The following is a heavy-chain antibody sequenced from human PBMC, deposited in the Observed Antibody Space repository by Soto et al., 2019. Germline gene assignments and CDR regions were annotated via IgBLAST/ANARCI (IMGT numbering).Heavy chain of an antibody. V-gene: IGHV1-18*01. Sequence: QVQLVQSGAEVKKPGASVKVSCKASGYTFTSYGISWVRQAPGQGLEWMGWISAYNGNTNYAQKLQGRVTMTTETSTSKAYMELRSLRSDDTAVYYCARVNTLYSSSWTGWFDPWGQGTLVTVSS. CDR2: ISAYNGNT. J-gene: IGHJ5*02. CDR3: ARVNTLYSSSWTGWFDP. CDR1: GYTFTSYG. D-gene: IGHD6-13*01.